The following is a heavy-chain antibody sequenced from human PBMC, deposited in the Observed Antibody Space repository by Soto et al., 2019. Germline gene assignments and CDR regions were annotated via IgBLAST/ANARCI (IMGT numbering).Heavy chain of an antibody. D-gene: IGHD3-10*01. CDR3: AKDPLVYHGSGDSNFYYYMDV. Sequence: GGSLRLSCAASGSTFSSYGMHWVRQAPGKGLEWVAVISYDGDNKYYADSVKGRFTISRDNSKNTLYLQMNSLRAKDTAVYYCAKDPLVYHGSGDSNFYYYMDVWGKGTTVTVSS. CDR2: ISYDGDNK. CDR1: GSTFSSYG. J-gene: IGHJ6*03. V-gene: IGHV3-30*18.